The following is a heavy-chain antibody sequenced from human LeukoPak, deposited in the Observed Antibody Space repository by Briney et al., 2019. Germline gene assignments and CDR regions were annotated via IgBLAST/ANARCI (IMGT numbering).Heavy chain of an antibody. V-gene: IGHV3-48*02. CDR3: ARDHYSRNDY. Sequence: PGGSLRLSCPASGFTYSTYSMTWVRQALGKGLEWVSYISGSSSALYYADSVKGRFTISRDNAKNSLYLQMNSLRDEDTAVYYCARDHYSRNDYWGQGTLVTVSS. CDR1: GFTYSTYS. J-gene: IGHJ4*02. D-gene: IGHD6-13*01. CDR2: ISGSSSAL.